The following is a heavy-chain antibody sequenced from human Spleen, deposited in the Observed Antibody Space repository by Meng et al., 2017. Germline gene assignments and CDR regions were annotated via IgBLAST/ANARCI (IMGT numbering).Heavy chain of an antibody. CDR2: ISYDGSNK. V-gene: IGHV3-30*19. Sequence: GESLKISCAASGFTFSSYGMHWVRQAPGKGLEWVAVISYDGSNKYYADSVKGRFTISRDNSKNTLYLQMNSLRAEDTAVYYCARDLWLVTGYYYGMDVWGQGTTVTVSS. J-gene: IGHJ6*02. D-gene: IGHD6-19*01. CDR1: GFTFSSYG. CDR3: ARDLWLVTGYYYGMDV.